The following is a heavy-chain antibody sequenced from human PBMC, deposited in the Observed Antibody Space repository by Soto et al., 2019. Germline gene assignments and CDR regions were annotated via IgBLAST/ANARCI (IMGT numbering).Heavy chain of an antibody. CDR1: GESISSSSYY. J-gene: IGHJ4*02. CDR2: IYYSGRT. D-gene: IGHD2-21*02. CDR3: ARQRTTVVTQAYFDH. V-gene: IGHV4-39*01. Sequence: LSLTFIVSGESISSSSYYWGWVRQPPGKGLEWIGSIYYSGRTYYNPSFKSRVTISIDTSKNQFSLKLSSVTATDTAVYYCARQRTTVVTQAYFDHWGQGVLVTVSS.